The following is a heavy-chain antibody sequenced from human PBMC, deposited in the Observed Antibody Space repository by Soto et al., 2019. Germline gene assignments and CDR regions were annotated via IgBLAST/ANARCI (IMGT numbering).Heavy chain of an antibody. J-gene: IGHJ3*02. CDR2: IYYSGST. D-gene: IGHD2-15*01. CDR3: RLVVVAATHTPGADAFDI. CDR1: GGSIISGGYY. Sequence: SETLSLTCTVSGGSIISGGYYWSWIRQHPGKGLEWIGYIYYSGSTYYNPSLKSRVTISVDTSKNQFSLKLSSVTAADTAVYYCRLVVVAATHTPGADAFDIWGQGTMVTVSS. V-gene: IGHV4-31*03.